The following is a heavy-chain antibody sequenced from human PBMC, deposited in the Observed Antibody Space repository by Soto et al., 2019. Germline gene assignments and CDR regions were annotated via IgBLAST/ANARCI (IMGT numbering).Heavy chain of an antibody. CDR3: AKGGGYYTASYFDY. CDR1: GFTFNNYA. J-gene: IGHJ4*02. Sequence: EVQLLESGGGLVQPAGSLRLSCAASGFTFNNYAMSWVRQAPGKGLEWVSVISGGSGATYHADSAKGRFTISRDNSKNTLYLQMNSLRAEDTAVYFCAKGGGYYTASYFDYRGQGTLVTVSS. D-gene: IGHD3-3*01. CDR2: ISGGSGAT. V-gene: IGHV3-23*01.